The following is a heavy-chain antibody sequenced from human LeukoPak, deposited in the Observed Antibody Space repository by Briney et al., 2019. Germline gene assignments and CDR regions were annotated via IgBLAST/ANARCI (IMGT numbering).Heavy chain of an antibody. V-gene: IGHV1-18*01. Sequence: ASVKVSCKASGYXFTNYGLSWVRQAPGQGLEWMGWISAYNGNTNYAQRLQGRVTMTKDTSTSTAYMELRSLRSDDTAVYCRAREMGGVATTGRKPPEPLDYWGQGTLVTVSS. CDR1: GYXFTNYG. D-gene: IGHD1-14*01. CDR2: ISAYNGNT. J-gene: IGHJ4*02. CDR3: AREMGGVATTGRKPPEPLDY.